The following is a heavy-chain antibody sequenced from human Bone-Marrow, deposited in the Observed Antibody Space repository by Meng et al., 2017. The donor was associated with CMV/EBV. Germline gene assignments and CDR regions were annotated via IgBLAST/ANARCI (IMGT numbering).Heavy chain of an antibody. CDR1: GYTFTGYY. V-gene: IGHV1-2*02. D-gene: IGHD6-19*01. CDR2: INPNSGGT. J-gene: IGHJ6*02. CDR3: ARRGLAVLAYHGMDV. Sequence: ASVKVSCKASGYTFTGYYIHWVRQAPGQGLEWMGWINPNSGGTNYAQKFQGRVTMTRDTSISTAYMELSRLTSDDTAVYYCARRGLAVLAYHGMDVWGQGTTVTVSS.